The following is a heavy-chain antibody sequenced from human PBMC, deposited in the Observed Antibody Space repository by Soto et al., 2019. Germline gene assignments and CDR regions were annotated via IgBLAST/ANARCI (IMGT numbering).Heavy chain of an antibody. J-gene: IGHJ4*02. D-gene: IGHD3-10*01. CDR1: GGSISSYY. Sequence: PSETLSLTCTVSGGSISSYYWSWIRQPPGKGLEWIGYIYYSGSTNYNPSLKSRVTISVDTSKNQFSLKLNSMTAADTAVYYCARRNYGSGSTYFDYWGQGTLVTVS. V-gene: IGHV4-59*08. CDR2: IYYSGST. CDR3: ARRNYGSGSTYFDY.